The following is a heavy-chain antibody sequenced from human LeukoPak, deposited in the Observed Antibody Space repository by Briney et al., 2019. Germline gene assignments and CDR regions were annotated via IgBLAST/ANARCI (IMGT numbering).Heavy chain of an antibody. V-gene: IGHV3-74*01. CDR1: GFTFSTYW. Sequence: PWGSLTLSCAASGFTFSTYWMHWVRQAPGKGLVWVSRIKSDGGTNYADSVKGRFTISRDNAKKTVSLQMNSLRPEDTGVYYCARAPSEIGGYYPEYFRHWGQGTLVTVSS. J-gene: IGHJ1*01. CDR3: ARAPSEIGGYYPEYFRH. CDR2: IKSDGGT. D-gene: IGHD3-22*01.